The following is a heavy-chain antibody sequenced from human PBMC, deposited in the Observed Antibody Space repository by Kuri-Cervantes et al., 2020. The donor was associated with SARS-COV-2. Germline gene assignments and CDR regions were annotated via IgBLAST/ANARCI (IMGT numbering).Heavy chain of an antibody. V-gene: IGHV1-2*04. D-gene: IGHD3-22*01. Sequence: ASVKVSCKASGYAFTSYYMHWVRQAPGQGLEWMGRINPISAGTNYAQKFQGWVTMTRDTSISTVYMELSRLRSYDTAVYYCARSSPCRGLVVSSRGGSFDIWGQGTMVTVSS. CDR1: GYAFTSYY. J-gene: IGHJ3*02. CDR3: ARSSPCRGLVVSSRGGSFDI. CDR2: INPISAGT.